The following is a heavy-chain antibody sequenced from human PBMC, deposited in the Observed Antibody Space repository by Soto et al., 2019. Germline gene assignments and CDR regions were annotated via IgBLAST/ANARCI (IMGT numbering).Heavy chain of an antibody. CDR3: AKDRGSSSFNYYMDV. D-gene: IGHD6-6*01. CDR2: ISGSGGST. V-gene: IGHV3-23*01. J-gene: IGHJ6*03. CDR1: GFTFSSYA. Sequence: RLSCAASGFTFSSYAMSWVRQAPGKGLEWVSAISGSGGSTYYADSVKGRLTISRDNSKNTLYLQMNSLRAEDTAVYYCAKDRGSSSFNYYMDVWGKGTTVTVSS.